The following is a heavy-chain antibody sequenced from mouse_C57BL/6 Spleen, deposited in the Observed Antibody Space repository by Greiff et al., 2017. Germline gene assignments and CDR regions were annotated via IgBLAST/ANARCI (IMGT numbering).Heavy chain of an antibody. J-gene: IGHJ4*01. Sequence: QVQLQQPGAELVRPGSSVKLSCKASGYTFTSYWMHWVKQRPIQGLEWIGNIDPSDSETHYNQKFKDKATLTVDKSSSTAYMQLSSLTSEDSAVYCWAIYYYGSSYAMDYWGQGTSVTVSS. V-gene: IGHV1-52*01. D-gene: IGHD1-1*01. CDR1: GYTFTSYW. CDR3: AIYYYGSSYAMDY. CDR2: IDPSDSET.